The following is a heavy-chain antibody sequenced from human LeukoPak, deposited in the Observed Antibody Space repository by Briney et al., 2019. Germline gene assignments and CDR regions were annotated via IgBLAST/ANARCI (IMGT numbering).Heavy chain of an antibody. CDR1: GGSISSYY. D-gene: IGHD2-2*01. Sequence: PSETLSLTCTVSGGSISSYYWSWIRQPAGKGLEWIGRIYTSGSTNYNPSLKSRVTISVDTSKNQFSLKLSSVTAADTAVYYCARQVTSCSSTSCYHFDYWGQGTLVTVSS. CDR3: ARQVTSCSSTSCYHFDY. J-gene: IGHJ4*02. CDR2: IYTSGST. V-gene: IGHV4-4*07.